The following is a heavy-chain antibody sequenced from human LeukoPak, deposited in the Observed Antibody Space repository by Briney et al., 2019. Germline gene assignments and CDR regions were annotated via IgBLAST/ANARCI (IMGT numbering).Heavy chain of an antibody. D-gene: IGHD1-26*01. V-gene: IGHV3-23*01. Sequence: PGGSLRLSCAASGFTFSNYAINWVRQAPGKGLEWISTISSSGVTTYYADSVKGRFTISRDNSKNTLYLQMNSLRGEDTAVYYCAKRLLYFDYWGQGTLVTVSS. J-gene: IGHJ4*02. CDR3: AKRLLYFDY. CDR1: GFTFSNYA. CDR2: ISSSGVTT.